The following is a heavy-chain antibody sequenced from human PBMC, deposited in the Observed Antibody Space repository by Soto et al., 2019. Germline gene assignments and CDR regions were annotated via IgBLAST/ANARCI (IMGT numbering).Heavy chain of an antibody. CDR1: GYTFTSYD. J-gene: IGHJ6*02. Sequence: ASLKVSCKASGYTFTSYDINWVRQATGQGLEWMGWMNPNSGNTGYAQKFQGRVTMTRNTSISTAYMELSSLRSEDTAVYYCARGVTMVRGVIISYYYYGMDVWGQGTTVTVYS. V-gene: IGHV1-8*01. CDR3: ARGVTMVRGVIISYYYYGMDV. D-gene: IGHD3-10*01. CDR2: MNPNSGNT.